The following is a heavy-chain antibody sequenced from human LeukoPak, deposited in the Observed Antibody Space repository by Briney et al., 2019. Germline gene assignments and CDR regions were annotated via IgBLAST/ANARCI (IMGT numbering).Heavy chain of an antibody. CDR1: GFTFDEYG. V-gene: IGHV3-20*04. J-gene: IGHJ4*02. CDR2: INWNGGST. Sequence: GGSLRLSCAASGFTFDEYGMSWVRQAPGKGLEWVSGINWNGGSTGYADSVKGRFTISRDNAKNSLYLQMNSLRAEDTALYYCARDISGYSYGDWGQGTLVTVSS. CDR3: ARDISGYSYGD. D-gene: IGHD5-18*01.